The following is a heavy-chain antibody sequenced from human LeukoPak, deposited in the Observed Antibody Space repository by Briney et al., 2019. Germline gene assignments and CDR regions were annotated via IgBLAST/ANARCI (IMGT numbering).Heavy chain of an antibody. Sequence: SENLSLTCTVSGGSISSGGYYWSWIRQPPGKGLEWIGYIYHSGSTYYNPSLKSRVTISVDRSKNQFSLKLSSVTATDTAVYYCARGSTVVTPVDYWGQGTLVTVSS. CDR1: GGSISSGGYY. J-gene: IGHJ4*02. CDR2: IYHSGST. D-gene: IGHD4-23*01. CDR3: ARGSTVVTPVDY. V-gene: IGHV4-30-2*01.